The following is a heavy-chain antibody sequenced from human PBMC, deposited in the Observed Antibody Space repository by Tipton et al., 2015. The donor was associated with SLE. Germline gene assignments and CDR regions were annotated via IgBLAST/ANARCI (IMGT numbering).Heavy chain of an antibody. D-gene: IGHD3-22*01. V-gene: IGHV4-38-2*01. CDR2: IYHSGNT. CDR1: GFSISSGYY. J-gene: IGHJ4*02. Sequence: TLSLTCAVSGFSISSGYYWGWIRQPPGKGLGWIGSIYHSGNTYYNPSLKSRVSMSIDTSKNQVFLKLSSVTAADTAVYYCARHDYDSNGYYQQYFDYWGQGTLVTVSS. CDR3: ARHDYDSNGYYQQYFDY.